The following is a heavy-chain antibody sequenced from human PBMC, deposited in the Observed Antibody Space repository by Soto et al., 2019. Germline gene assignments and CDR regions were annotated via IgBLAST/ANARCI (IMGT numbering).Heavy chain of an antibody. D-gene: IGHD3-16*01. CDR3: SADLPDWGAYAFDY. CDR1: GFTFNGAW. J-gene: IGHJ4*02. V-gene: IGHV3-15*07. Sequence: EVQLVESGGGFVEPGGSLRLSCTASGFTFNGAWMNWVRQAPGKGLEWVGRVKSKVDGGSIDYAAPVRGRFTISRDASRSTVDLQMNSLSAEDSAMYYCSADLPDWGAYAFDYWGQGALVTVSS. CDR2: VKSKVDGGSI.